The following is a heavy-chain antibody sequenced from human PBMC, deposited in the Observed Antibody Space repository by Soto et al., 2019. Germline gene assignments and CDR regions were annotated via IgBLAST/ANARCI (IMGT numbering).Heavy chain of an antibody. D-gene: IGHD3-9*01. V-gene: IGHV4-59*08. J-gene: IGHJ6*03. CDR1: GGSISSYY. Sequence: SETLSLTCTVSGGSISSYYWSWIRQPPGKGLEWIGYIYYSGSTNYSPSLKSRVTISVDTSKNQFSLKLSSVTAADTAVYYCARHGRGYYDILTGYSRGYYYYMDVWGKGTTVTVSS. CDR2: IYYSGST. CDR3: ARHGRGYYDILTGYSRGYYYYMDV.